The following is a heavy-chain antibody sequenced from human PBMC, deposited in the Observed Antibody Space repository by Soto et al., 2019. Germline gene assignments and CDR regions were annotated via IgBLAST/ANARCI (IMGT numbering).Heavy chain of an antibody. Sequence: SGTLSLTCTVSGGSITRGGYYWSWIRQHPGKGLEGIGYIYNSGTTYYNPSLRSRVTLSVDTSKNQFSLRLTSVTPAHTTVYNCPRASAPWGQGTLVTVSS. D-gene: IGHD3-10*01. J-gene: IGHJ5*02. V-gene: IGHV4-31*03. CDR1: GGSITRGGYY. CDR2: IYNSGTT. CDR3: PRASAP.